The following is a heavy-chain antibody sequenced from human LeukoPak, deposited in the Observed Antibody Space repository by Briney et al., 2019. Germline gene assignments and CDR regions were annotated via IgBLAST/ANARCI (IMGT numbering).Heavy chain of an antibody. D-gene: IGHD3-16*02. CDR3: ARSSQATLYDYVWGSYRRVFDY. CDR1: GYTFTSYD. V-gene: IGHV1-8*03. J-gene: IGHJ4*02. Sequence: ASVKVSCKASGYTFTSYDINWVRQATGQGLEWMGWMNPNSGNTGYAQKFQGRVTITRNTSISTAYMELSSMRSEDTAMYYCARSSQATLYDYVWGSYRRVFDYWGQGTLVTVSS. CDR2: MNPNSGNT.